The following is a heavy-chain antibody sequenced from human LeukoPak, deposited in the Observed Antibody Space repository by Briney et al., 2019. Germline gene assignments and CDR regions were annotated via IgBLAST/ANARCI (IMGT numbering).Heavy chain of an antibody. V-gene: IGHV3-49*04. D-gene: IGHD6-19*01. CDR2: IRSKAYGWTT. Sequence: GGSLRLSCTASGFTFGDYTMSWVRQAPGKGLEWVGFIRSKAYGWTTEYAASVKGRFTISRDDSKSIAYLQMNSLKTEDTAVYYCTRVSYSSGCFDYWGQGTLVTVSS. CDR3: TRVSYSSGCFDY. J-gene: IGHJ4*03. CDR1: GFTFGDYT.